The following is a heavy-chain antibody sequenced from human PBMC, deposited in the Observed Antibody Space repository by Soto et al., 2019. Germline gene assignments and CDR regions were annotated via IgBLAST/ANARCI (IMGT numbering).Heavy chain of an antibody. Sequence: EVQLVESGGGLVQPRGSLTLSCSASGFSFSSYAIHWVRQAPGKGLEYVAVIASHGGSTYYSDSVKGRFTTSRDNSKNTLYLQMSSLRAEDSAVYYCVKDLTPNWNYPGMDVWGQGTTVTVSS. CDR2: IASHGGST. D-gene: IGHD1-20*01. V-gene: IGHV3-64D*08. CDR3: VKDLTPNWNYPGMDV. CDR1: GFSFSSYA. J-gene: IGHJ6*02.